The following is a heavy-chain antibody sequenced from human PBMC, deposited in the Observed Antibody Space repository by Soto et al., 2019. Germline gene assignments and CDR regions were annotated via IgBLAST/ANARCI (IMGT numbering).Heavy chain of an antibody. V-gene: IGHV3-30*18. CDR2: ISYDGSNK. CDR3: ANLADDSSGYYFDDY. D-gene: IGHD3-22*01. Sequence: GGSLRLSCAASGFTFSSYGMHWVRQAPGKGLEWVAVISYDGSNKYYADSVKGRFTISRDNSKNTLYLQMNSLRAEDTAVYYCANLADDSSGYYFDDYWGQGTLVTVSS. CDR1: GFTFSSYG. J-gene: IGHJ4*02.